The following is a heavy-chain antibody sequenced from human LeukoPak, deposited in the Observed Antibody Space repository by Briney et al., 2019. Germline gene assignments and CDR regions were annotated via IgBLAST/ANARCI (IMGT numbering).Heavy chain of an antibody. CDR2: ISGSSGSP. Sequence: GGSLRLSCGASGLTFSSYAMSWVRQAPGKGLEWVSAISGSSGSPYYPDSVKRRYTISRDNSKNPLYLQMNSLRAEDTAVYYCAKEVAFGSVSHTYYFDYRGQGTLVTVSS. CDR3: AKEVAFGSVSHTYYFDY. D-gene: IGHD3-10*01. V-gene: IGHV3-23*01. CDR1: GLTFSSYA. J-gene: IGHJ4*02.